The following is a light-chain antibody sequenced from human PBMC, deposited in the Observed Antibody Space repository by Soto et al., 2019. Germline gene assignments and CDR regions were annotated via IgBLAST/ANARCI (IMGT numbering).Light chain of an antibody. V-gene: IGLV2-11*01. Sequence: QSALTQPRSVSGSPGQSVAISCTGTSSDIGGYIYVSWYQQHPGKAPKVMIYDVDKRPSGVPDRFSGSKSGNTASLTISDLQTEDEADYYCCSNAGRPDVFGTGTKLTVL. CDR2: DVD. CDR1: SSDIGGYIY. J-gene: IGLJ1*01. CDR3: CSNAGRPDV.